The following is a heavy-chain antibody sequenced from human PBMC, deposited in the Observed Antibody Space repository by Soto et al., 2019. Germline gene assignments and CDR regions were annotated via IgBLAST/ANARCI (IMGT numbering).Heavy chain of an antibody. J-gene: IGHJ3*02. CDR2: ISSSSSYI. V-gene: IGHV3-21*01. CDR3: AREKIALNSFDI. D-gene: IGHD3-22*01. CDR1: GFTFSTYS. Sequence: EVQLVESGGGLVKPGESLRLSCAASGFTFSTYSMNWVRQAPGKGLECVSSISSSSSYIYYADSVKGRFTISRDNAKNSLYLQMNSMRAADTTVYYCAREKIALNSFDIWGQGTMVTVSS.